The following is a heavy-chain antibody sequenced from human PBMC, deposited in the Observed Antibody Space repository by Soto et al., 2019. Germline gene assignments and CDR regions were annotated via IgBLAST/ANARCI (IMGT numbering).Heavy chain of an antibody. CDR3: ANPFPLRKKPNSDL. D-gene: IGHD3-16*01. Sequence: EVQLLESGGGLVQPGGSLRLSCEASGLTFSSYAMSWFRQAPGKGLEWVSAISGSGGSKYYADSVKGRFTISRDNSKNTLYLQMNSLRAEDTAVYYCANPFPLRKKPNSDLWGRGTLVTVSS. CDR2: ISGSGGSK. J-gene: IGHJ2*01. CDR1: GLTFSSYA. V-gene: IGHV3-23*01.